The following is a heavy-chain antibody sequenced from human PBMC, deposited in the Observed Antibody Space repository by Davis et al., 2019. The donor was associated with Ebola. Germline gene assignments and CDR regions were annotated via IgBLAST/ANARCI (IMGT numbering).Heavy chain of an antibody. CDR2: MNLSSGNT. D-gene: IGHD1-7*01. Sequence: ASVKVSCRASGYTFTGYYMHWVRQAPGQGLEWMGWMNLSSGNTGYVQKFQGRVTMTSNTSINTAYMELSSLRSEDTAVYFCARVELDYGSLDVWGQGTTVTVSS. CDR1: GYTFTGYY. V-gene: IGHV1-8*02. CDR3: ARVELDYGSLDV. J-gene: IGHJ6*02.